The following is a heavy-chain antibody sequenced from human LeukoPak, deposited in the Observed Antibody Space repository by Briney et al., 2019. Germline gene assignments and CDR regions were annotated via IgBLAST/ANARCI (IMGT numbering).Heavy chain of an antibody. V-gene: IGHV4-59*12. Sequence: SETLSLTCTVSGGSISSYYWSWIRQPPGKGLEWIGYIYYSGSTNYNPSLKSRVTISVDTSKNQFSLKLNFVTAADTAFYYCAVIEGHYWGQGTPVTVSS. J-gene: IGHJ4*02. CDR2: IYYSGST. CDR1: GGSISSYY. CDR3: AVIEGHY.